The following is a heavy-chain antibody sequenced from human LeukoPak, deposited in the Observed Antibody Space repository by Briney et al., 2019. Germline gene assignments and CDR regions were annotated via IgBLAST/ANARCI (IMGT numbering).Heavy chain of an antibody. D-gene: IGHD5-12*01. CDR3: ARGRGYRDYDRPLDY. CDR1: GFTFSSYS. CDR2: ISSSSSYI. Sequence: GGSLRLSCAASGFTFSSYSMNWVRQAPGKGLEWVSSISSSSSYIYYADSVKGRFTTSRDNSKNTLYVQMNSLRAEDTALYYCARGRGYRDYDRPLDYWGQGTLVTVSS. V-gene: IGHV3-21*04. J-gene: IGHJ4*02.